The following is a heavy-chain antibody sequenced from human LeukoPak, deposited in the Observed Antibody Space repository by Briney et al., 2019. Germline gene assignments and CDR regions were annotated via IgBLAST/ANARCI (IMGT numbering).Heavy chain of an antibody. CDR3: ARAAFVDYYYGMDV. V-gene: IGHV3-74*01. CDR2: INSDGSST. CDR1: GFTFSSYW. J-gene: IGHJ6*04. Sequence: GGSLRLSRAASGFTFSSYWMHWVRQAPGKGLVWVSRINSDGSSTSYADSVKGRFTISRDNAKNTLYLQMNSLRAEDTAVYYCARAAFVDYYYGMDVWGKGTTVTVSS.